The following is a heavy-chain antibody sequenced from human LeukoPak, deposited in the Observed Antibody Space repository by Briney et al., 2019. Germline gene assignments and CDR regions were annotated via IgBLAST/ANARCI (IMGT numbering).Heavy chain of an antibody. Sequence: SETLSLTCAVYGGSFSGYYWSWIRQPPGKGLEWIGEINDSGSTNYNPSLKSRVTISVDTSKNQFSLKLSSVTAADTAVYYCARLIYLAVAGTTSGCFDCWGQGTLVTVSS. J-gene: IGHJ4*02. CDR2: INDSGST. D-gene: IGHD6-19*01. V-gene: IGHV4-34*01. CDR1: GGSFSGYY. CDR3: ARLIYLAVAGTTSGCFDC.